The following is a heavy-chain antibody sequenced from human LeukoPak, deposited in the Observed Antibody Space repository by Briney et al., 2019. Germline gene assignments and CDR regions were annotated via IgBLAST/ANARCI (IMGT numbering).Heavy chain of an antibody. Sequence: QPGGSLRLSCAASGFTFRRHGMHWVRQAPGKGPEWVAVITYDGSTEYYADSVKGRFTISRDNSKNTLYLQMNSLGAEDTALYYCAKGLWTPGGPYYYGMDVWGQGTTVTVSS. J-gene: IGHJ6*02. CDR3: AKGLWTPGGPYYYGMDV. CDR1: GFTFRRHG. D-gene: IGHD3/OR15-3a*01. CDR2: ITYDGSTE. V-gene: IGHV3-30*18.